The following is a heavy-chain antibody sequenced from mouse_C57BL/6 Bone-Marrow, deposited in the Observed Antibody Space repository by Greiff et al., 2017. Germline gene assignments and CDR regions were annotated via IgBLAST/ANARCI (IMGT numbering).Heavy chain of an antibody. CDR1: GFTFSDFY. CDR2: SRNKANDYTT. V-gene: IGHV7-1*01. Sequence: EVQRVESGGGLVQSGRSLRLSCATSGFTFSDFYMEWVRQAPGKGLEWIAASRNKANDYTTEYSASVKGRFIVSRDTSQSILYLQMNALRAEDTAIYYCARDEDFDYWGQGTTLTVSS. J-gene: IGHJ2*01. CDR3: ARDEDFDY.